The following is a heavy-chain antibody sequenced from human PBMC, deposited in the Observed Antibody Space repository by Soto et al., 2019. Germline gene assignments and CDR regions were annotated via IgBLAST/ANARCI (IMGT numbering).Heavy chain of an antibody. CDR3: AKKGPPRDAFDI. Sequence: EVQLLDSGGGLVQPGGSLRLSCAVSGFTFRSYAMSWVRQAPGKGPEWVSVISAGGSNTYYAESVKGRFTISRDNSKNTLYLQMNSLRDEDTAVYYCAKKGPPRDAFDIWGQGTMVTVST. CDR1: GFTFRSYA. J-gene: IGHJ3*02. CDR2: ISAGGSNT. V-gene: IGHV3-23*01.